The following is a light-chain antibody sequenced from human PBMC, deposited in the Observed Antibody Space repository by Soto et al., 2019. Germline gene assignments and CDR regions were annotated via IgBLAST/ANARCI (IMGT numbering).Light chain of an antibody. V-gene: IGLV2-11*01. CDR3: CSYAGTFYV. CDR1: SSDFGGYNY. J-gene: IGLJ1*01. Sequence: QSALTQPRSVSGSPGQSVTISCTGTSSDFGGYNYVSWYQHHPGQAPKLMIYDVSERPSGVPYRFSGSKSGTTASLTISGLQAEDEADYYCCSYAGTFYVFGTGTKLTVL. CDR2: DVS.